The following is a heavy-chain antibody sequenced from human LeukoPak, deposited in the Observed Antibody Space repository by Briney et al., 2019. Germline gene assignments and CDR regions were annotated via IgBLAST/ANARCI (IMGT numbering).Heavy chain of an antibody. J-gene: IGHJ3*02. D-gene: IGHD1-26*01. V-gene: IGHV3-30*04. CDR1: GFTFSSYA. CDR2: ISYDGSNK. CDR3: ASEVVGVGNYAFDI. Sequence: SGGSLRLSCAASGFTFSSYAMHWVRQAPGKGLEWVALISYDGSNKYYADSVKGRFTISRDNSKNTLYLQMNSLRGEDTAVYFCASEVVGVGNYAFDIWGQGTTVTVSS.